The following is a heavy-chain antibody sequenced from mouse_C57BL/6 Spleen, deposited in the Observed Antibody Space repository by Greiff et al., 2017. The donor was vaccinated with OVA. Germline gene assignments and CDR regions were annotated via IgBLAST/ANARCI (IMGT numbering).Heavy chain of an antibody. D-gene: IGHD1-1*01. CDR3: ARRYGSSYWYFDV. J-gene: IGHJ1*03. CDR2: ISSGSSTI. Sequence: EVQRVESGGGLVKPGGSLKLSCAASGFTFSDYGMHWVRQAPEKGLEWVAYISSGSSTIYYADTVKGRFTISRDNAKNTLFLQMTSLRSEDTAMDYCARRYGSSYWYFDVWGTGTTVTVSS. V-gene: IGHV5-17*01. CDR1: GFTFSDYG.